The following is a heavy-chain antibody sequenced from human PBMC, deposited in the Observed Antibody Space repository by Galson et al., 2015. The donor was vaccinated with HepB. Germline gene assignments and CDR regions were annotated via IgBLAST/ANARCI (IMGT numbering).Heavy chain of an antibody. CDR2: TSFDGSNQ. CDR3: AAAEEFDFWSGYQFDS. CDR1: QFTLSRFA. D-gene: IGHD3-3*01. Sequence: SLRLSCAASQFTLSRFAIHWVRQAPGKGLEWVAVTSFDGSNQNYADSVKGRCTISKDFSKNTLYLQMNSLTAEDTAVYYCAAAEEFDFWSGYQFDSWGQGTLVIVSS. J-gene: IGHJ4*02. V-gene: IGHV3-30*04.